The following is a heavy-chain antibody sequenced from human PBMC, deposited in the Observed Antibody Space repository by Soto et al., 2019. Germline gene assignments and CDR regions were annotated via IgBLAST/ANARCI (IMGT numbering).Heavy chain of an antibody. Sequence: TSETLSLTCTVSGGSISRYFWSWIRQSPGKGLEWIGYIFYTGSTTYNPSLKSRVTISIDTSKNQFSLKLSSLTAADTAVYYCARHSSPLTTPRWGQGTLVTVSS. CDR1: GGSISRYF. D-gene: IGHD4-17*01. V-gene: IGHV4-59*01. CDR2: IFYTGST. CDR3: ARHSSPLTTPR. J-gene: IGHJ4*02.